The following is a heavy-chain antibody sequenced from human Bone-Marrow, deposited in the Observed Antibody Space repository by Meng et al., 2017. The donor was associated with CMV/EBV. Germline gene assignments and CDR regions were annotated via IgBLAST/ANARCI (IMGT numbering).Heavy chain of an antibody. CDR1: GFTFSDYY. D-gene: IGHD3-22*01. CDR2: ISSSGSTI. J-gene: IGHJ6*01. V-gene: IGHV3-11*01. CDR3: ARALYYFDSGGNYQQTYGMDV. Sequence: GGSLRLSCAASGFTFSDYYMSWIRQAPRKGLEWVSYISSSGSTIYYADSVRGRFTISRDNAKKSLYLQMTSLRAEDTAVYYCARALYYFDSGGNYQQTYGMDVWGQGTTVTVSS.